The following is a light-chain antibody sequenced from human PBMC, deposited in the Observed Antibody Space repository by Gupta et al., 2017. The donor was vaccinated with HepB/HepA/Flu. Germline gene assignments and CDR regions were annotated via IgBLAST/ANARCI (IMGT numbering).Light chain of an antibody. CDR3: QSYDTSRGGPYV. CDR2: DNT. CDR1: RSNIGAGYD. Sequence: QSVLTQPPSVSGAPGQRVSISCTGSRSNIGAGYDVHWYQQLPGTAPKLLIYDNTNRPSGVPDRFSGSKSGTSAALAITGLQAEDEAADYCQSYDTSRGGPYVFGTGTKVTVL. J-gene: IGLJ1*01. V-gene: IGLV1-40*01.